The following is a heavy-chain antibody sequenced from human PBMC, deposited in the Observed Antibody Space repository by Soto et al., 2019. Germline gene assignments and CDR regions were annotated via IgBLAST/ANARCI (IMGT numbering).Heavy chain of an antibody. CDR1: EYSFTSYW. CDR2: IYPGDSDT. CDR3: ARRLLTAYDAFDI. V-gene: IGHV5-51*01. D-gene: IGHD2-21*02. J-gene: IGHJ3*02. Sequence: PGESLKISCKGSEYSFTSYWIGWVRQMPGKGLEWMGIIYPGDSDTRYSPSFQGQVTISVDKSISTAYLQWSSLKASDTAMYYCARRLLTAYDAFDIWGQGTMVTVSS.